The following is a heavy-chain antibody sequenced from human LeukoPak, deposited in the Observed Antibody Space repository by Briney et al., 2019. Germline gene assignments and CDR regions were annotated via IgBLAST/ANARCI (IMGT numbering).Heavy chain of an antibody. D-gene: IGHD6-19*01. CDR2: THHTGSS. J-gene: IGHJ3*02. CDR1: GDPVNSGDFY. Sequence: SETLSLTCTVPGDPVNSGDFYWSWIRQSPGRGLQWIAYTHHTGSSNYSPSLRSRVTISMDTSKNQFSLNLNSVSAADTAVYYCARQLAQAEGRAFDIWGQGTKVTVSS. CDR3: ARQLAQAEGRAFDI. V-gene: IGHV4-61*08.